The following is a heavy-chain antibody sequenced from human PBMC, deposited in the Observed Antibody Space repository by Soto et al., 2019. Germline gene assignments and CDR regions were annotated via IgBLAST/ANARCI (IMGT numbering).Heavy chain of an antibody. D-gene: IGHD6-19*01. Sequence: QVQLQESGPGLVKPSGTLSLTCAVSGGSISSSNWWSWVRQPPGKGLEWIGEIYHSGSTNYNPSLKMRVTXXVXKXXTQFPLNLSSVTAADTAVYYCARDPRIAVAGRFDYWGQGTLVAVSS. CDR3: ARDPRIAVAGRFDY. J-gene: IGHJ4*02. V-gene: IGHV4-4*02. CDR1: GGSISSSNW. CDR2: IYHSGST.